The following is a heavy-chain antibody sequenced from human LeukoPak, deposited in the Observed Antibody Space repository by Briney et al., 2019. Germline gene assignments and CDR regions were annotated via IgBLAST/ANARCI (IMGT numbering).Heavy chain of an antibody. CDR3: ARDKDPDY. CDR2: ISSSSSTI. Sequence: GGSLRLSCAASGFSFSNAWMSWVRQAPGKGLEWISYISSSSSTIKYAESVKGRFTISRDNAKNSLYLQMNSLRDEDTAVYYCARDKDPDYWGQGTLVTVSS. J-gene: IGHJ4*02. V-gene: IGHV3-48*02. CDR1: GFSFSNAW.